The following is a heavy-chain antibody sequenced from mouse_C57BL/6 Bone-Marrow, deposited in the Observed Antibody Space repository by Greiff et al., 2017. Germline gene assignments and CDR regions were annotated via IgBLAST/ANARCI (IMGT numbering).Heavy chain of an antibody. Sequence: EVQLVESGGGLVKPGGSLKLSCAASGFTFSSYAMSWVRQTPEQRLEWVATISDGGSYTYYPDNVKGRFTISRDNAKNNLYLQMSHLKSEDTAMYYCARERRSSYYAMDYWGQGTSVTVSS. D-gene: IGHD1-1*01. J-gene: IGHJ4*01. CDR1: GFTFSSYA. V-gene: IGHV5-4*01. CDR3: ARERRSSYYAMDY. CDR2: ISDGGSYT.